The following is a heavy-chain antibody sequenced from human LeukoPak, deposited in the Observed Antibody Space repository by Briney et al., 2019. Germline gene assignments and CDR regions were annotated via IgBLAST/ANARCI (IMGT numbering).Heavy chain of an antibody. D-gene: IGHD6-13*01. CDR3: AKRMGPSIAATDLDY. V-gene: IGHV3-30*18. CDR1: GFTFSSYG. J-gene: IGHJ4*02. Sequence: GGSLRLSCAASGFTFSSYGMHWVRQAPGKRLEWVAVISYDGSNKYYADSVKGRFTISRDNSKNTLYLQMNSLRVEDTAVYYCAKRMGPSIAATDLDYWGQGTLVTVSS. CDR2: ISYDGSNK.